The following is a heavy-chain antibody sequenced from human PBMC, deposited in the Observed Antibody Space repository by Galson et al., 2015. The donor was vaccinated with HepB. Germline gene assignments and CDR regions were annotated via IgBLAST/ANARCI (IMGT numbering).Heavy chain of an antibody. Sequence: SVKVSCKASGYTFTGCYIHWLRQAPGQGLEWMGWINPNSGGTNYAQKFQGRVTMARDTSITTAYMELNRLRSDDTAVYYCASPRRDGYNSLDYDCWGQGTLVTVSS. J-gene: IGHJ4*02. CDR2: INPNSGGT. CDR1: GYTFTGCY. CDR3: ASPRRDGYNSLDYDC. D-gene: IGHD5-24*01. V-gene: IGHV1-2*02.